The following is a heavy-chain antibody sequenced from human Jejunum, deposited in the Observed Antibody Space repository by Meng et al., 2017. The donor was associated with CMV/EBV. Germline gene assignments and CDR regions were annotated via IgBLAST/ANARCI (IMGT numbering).Heavy chain of an antibody. CDR2: SRNKASSYTT. V-gene: IGHV3-72*01. D-gene: IGHD1-14*01. CDR3: ARAGAGTRYFDY. CDR1: GFTFSDHY. J-gene: IGHJ4*02. Sequence: GFTFSDHYMDWVRQAPGKGLEWVCRSRNKASSYTTEYAASVRGRFTISRDDSKNSLYLQMNSLKIEDTAVYYCARAGAGTRYFDYWGQGTLVTVSS.